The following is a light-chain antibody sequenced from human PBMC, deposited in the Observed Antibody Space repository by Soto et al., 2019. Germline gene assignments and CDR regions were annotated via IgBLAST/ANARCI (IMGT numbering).Light chain of an antibody. V-gene: IGLV2-14*03. CDR3: SSYTTSNARQIV. CDR1: SSEVASYNY. J-gene: IGLJ1*01. Sequence: QPVLTQLATVSVYTGLSIDFFYIGTSSEVASYNYVSWYQHHPGKAPKLIIYDVSNRPSGVSKPFSGSKSGNTASLTISGLQPEAEADYYCSSYTTSNARQIVFGTCTKVTVL. CDR2: DVS.